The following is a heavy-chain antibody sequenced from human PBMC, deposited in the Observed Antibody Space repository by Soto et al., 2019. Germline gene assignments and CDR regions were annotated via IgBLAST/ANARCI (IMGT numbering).Heavy chain of an antibody. D-gene: IGHD3-9*01. V-gene: IGHV6-1*01. CDR2: TYYRSKWYN. CDR3: ARVTYYDILTGPNWFDP. CDR1: GDSVSSNSAA. J-gene: IGHJ5*02. Sequence: SQTLSLPCAISGDSVSSNSAAWNWIRQSPSRGLEWLGRTYYRSKWYNDYAVSVKSRITINPDTSKNQFSLQLNSVTPEDTAVYYCARVTYYDILTGPNWFDPWGQGTLVTVSS.